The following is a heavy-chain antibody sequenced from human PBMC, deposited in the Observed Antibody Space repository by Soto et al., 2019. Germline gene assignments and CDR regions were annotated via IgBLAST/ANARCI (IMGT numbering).Heavy chain of an antibody. CDR1: GFSLSTSGVG. V-gene: IGHV2-5*02. D-gene: IGHD6-13*01. J-gene: IGHJ4*02. CDR3: AHSPAAGLFDY. CDR2: IYWDDDK. Sequence: QITLKESGPTLVKPTQTLTLTCTFSGFSLSTSGVGVGWIRQPPGKALEWLALIYWDDDKRYSPSLKSRLTITKDTSKTQVVLTMTNVDPVDTATYYCAHSPAAGLFDYWGQGTLVTVSS.